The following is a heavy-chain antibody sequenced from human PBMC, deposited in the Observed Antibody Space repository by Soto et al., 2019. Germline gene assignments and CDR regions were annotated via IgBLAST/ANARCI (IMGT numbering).Heavy chain of an antibody. Sequence: SETLSLTCSVSGGSISRSSFHWAWIRQPPGKGLEWIGSLYYSGSPFYNPSLKSRVTISIDTSKNQFSLRLGSVTAADTALYYCARRGESGYYSFFDYWGQGTLVTVSS. CDR2: LYYSGSP. J-gene: IGHJ4*02. D-gene: IGHD3-3*01. V-gene: IGHV4-39*01. CDR3: ARRGESGYYSFFDY. CDR1: GGSISRSSFH.